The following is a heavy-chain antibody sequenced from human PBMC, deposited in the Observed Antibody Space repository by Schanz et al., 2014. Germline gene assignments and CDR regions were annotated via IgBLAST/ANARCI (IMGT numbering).Heavy chain of an antibody. D-gene: IGHD1-1*01. CDR2: ISSSGSYI. V-gene: IGHV3-21*01. Sequence: EVQLVESGGGLVKPGGSLRLSCEASEFTFSSYKMNWVRQAPGKGLEWVSSISSSGSYIYYADSVKGRFTISRDNAKNSLYLQMNSLRADDTAVYFCARARGNNWYGKGLDYWGQGTQVTVSS. CDR1: EFTFSSYK. CDR3: ARARGNNWYGKGLDY. J-gene: IGHJ4*02.